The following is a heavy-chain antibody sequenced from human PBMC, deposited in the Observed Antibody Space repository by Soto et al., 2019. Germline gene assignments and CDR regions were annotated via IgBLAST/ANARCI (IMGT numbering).Heavy chain of an antibody. J-gene: IGHJ3*02. CDR1: GGSITGGGYS. CDR2: IYHSGST. V-gene: IGHV4-30-2*01. CDR3: ARTPDI. Sequence: SETLSPTCPVSGGSITGGGYSWSWIRQPPGKGLEWIGYIYHSGSTYYNPSLKSRVTISVDRSKNQFSLKLSSVTAADTAVYYCARTPDIWGQGTMVT.